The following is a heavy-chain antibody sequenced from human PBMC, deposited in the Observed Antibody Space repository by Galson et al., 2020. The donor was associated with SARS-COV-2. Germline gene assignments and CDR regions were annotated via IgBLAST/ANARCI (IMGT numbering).Heavy chain of an antibody. Sequence: GGSMRLSCVASGFEFSSYAMSWVRPAPGKGLEWVSRISASGVNINYADSVNGRLTISRDNSRKTMHLQMDSLRAEDTAVYYCAKEEHSNGYYYFFDYWGQGTLVTVSS. CDR2: ISASGVNI. CDR3: AKEEHSNGYYYFFDY. V-gene: IGHV3-23*01. D-gene: IGHD3-22*01. CDR1: GFEFSSYA. J-gene: IGHJ4*02.